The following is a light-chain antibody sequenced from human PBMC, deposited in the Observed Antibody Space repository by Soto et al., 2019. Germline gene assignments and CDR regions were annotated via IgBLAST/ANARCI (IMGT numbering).Light chain of an antibody. CDR3: QQSYSTPWT. J-gene: IGKJ1*01. CDR2: AAS. V-gene: IGKV1-39*01. Sequence: DIQMTQSPSSLSASVGDRVTITCRAGQTISNYLNWYQQKPGKAPKVLIYAASGLQSGVPSRFSGSGSGTDFTLAISSLQPEDFATYYCQQSYSTPWTFGQGTKVEIK. CDR1: QTISNY.